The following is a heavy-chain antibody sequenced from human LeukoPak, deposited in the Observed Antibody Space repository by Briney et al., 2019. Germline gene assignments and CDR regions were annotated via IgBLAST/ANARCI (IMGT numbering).Heavy chain of an antibody. Sequence: GRSLRLSCAASGFTFSTYAMSWVRQAPGKGLEWVSSIFGNGGSTYYADSVKGRFTISRDNSKYTLYLQMNSLRAEDTAVYYCAKSPGSLFYFDFWGQGTLVTVSS. CDR2: IFGNGGST. CDR3: AKSPGSLFYFDF. D-gene: IGHD1-1*01. V-gene: IGHV3-23*01. J-gene: IGHJ4*02. CDR1: GFTFSTYA.